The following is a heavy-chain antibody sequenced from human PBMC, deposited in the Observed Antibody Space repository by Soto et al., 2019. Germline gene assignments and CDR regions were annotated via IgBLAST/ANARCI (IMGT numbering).Heavy chain of an antibody. CDR1: GGSIVSDKW. J-gene: IGHJ4*02. V-gene: IGHV4-4*02. CDR3: ARAGSSEL. D-gene: IGHD6-6*01. CDR2: INHRGST. Sequence: QVKLQESGPGLVKPSGTLSLTCAVSGGSIVSDKWWSWVRQSPGKGLEWLGEINHRGSTIYNPSLKSRVTISVDTSRNQFYLKVKSVTAADTAVYYCARAGSSELWGQGTLVTVSS.